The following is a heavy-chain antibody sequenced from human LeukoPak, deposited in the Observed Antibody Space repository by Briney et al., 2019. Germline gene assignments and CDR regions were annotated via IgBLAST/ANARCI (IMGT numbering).Heavy chain of an antibody. V-gene: IGHV4-39*01. D-gene: IGHD6-19*01. CDR1: GGSISSSSYY. CDR2: FSYSGST. Sequence: PSETLSLTCIVSGGSISSSSYYWAGIRQPPGKGLEWIGSFSYSGSTYDNPSLKSRVTISVDTSKNQFSLNLSSVTAADSAVYYCARHPGIAVAGDAFDFWGPRTVVTVSS. J-gene: IGHJ3*01. CDR3: ARHPGIAVAGDAFDF.